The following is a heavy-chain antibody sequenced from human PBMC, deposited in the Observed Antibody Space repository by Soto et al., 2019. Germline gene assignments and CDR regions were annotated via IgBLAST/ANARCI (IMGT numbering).Heavy chain of an antibody. D-gene: IGHD5-12*01. Sequence: QVQLVQSGPEMRKPGSSVKVSCKSSGGSFSNYAISWVRQAPGQGLEWLGGVIPVFNSANYAPKFQGRVTLTAYTSTSTAYMEVSSLTPDDTAVYYCGRLANRGMDVSGQGTTVTVSS. CDR2: VIPVFNSA. CDR3: GRLANRGMDV. CDR1: GGSFSNYA. J-gene: IGHJ6*02. V-gene: IGHV1-69*06.